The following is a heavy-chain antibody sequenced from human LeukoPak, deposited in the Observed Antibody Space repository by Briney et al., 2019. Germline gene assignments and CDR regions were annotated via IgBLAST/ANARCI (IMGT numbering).Heavy chain of an antibody. V-gene: IGHV1-69*13. J-gene: IGHJ3*02. D-gene: IGHD5-24*01. CDR3: ARSGWLLQLPCAFDI. Sequence: ASVKVSCKASGYTFTSYYMHWVRQAPGQGLEWMGGIIPIFGTANYAQKFQGRVTITADESTSTAYMELSSLRSEDTAVYYCARSGWLLQLPCAFDIWGQGTMVTVSS. CDR2: IIPIFGTA. CDR1: GYTFTSYY.